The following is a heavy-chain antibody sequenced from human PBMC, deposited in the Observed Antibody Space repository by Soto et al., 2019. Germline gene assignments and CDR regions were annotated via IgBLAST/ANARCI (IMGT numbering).Heavy chain of an antibody. V-gene: IGHV4-30-4*01. D-gene: IGHD3-10*01. J-gene: IGHJ4*02. CDR3: ARYYYGSGSYTH. CDR1: GGSISSGDYY. Sequence: PSETLSLTCTVSGGSISSGDYYWSWIRQPPGKGLEWIGYIYYSGSTYYNPSLKSRVTISVDTSKNQFSLKLSSVTAADTAVYYCARYYYGSGSYTHWGQGTLVTAPQ. CDR2: IYYSGST.